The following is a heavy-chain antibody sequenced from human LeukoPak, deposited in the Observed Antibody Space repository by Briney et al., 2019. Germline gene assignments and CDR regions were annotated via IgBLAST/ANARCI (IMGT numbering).Heavy chain of an antibody. Sequence: GGSLRLSCAASGFTFSNYEMNWVRQAPGKGLEWVSYISSSGSTIYYADSVKGRFTISRDNAKNSLYLQMNSLRAEDTAVYYCAELGITMIGGVWGKGTTVTVSS. J-gene: IGHJ6*04. CDR1: GFTFSNYE. D-gene: IGHD3-10*02. CDR2: ISSSGSTI. V-gene: IGHV3-48*03. CDR3: AELGITMIGGV.